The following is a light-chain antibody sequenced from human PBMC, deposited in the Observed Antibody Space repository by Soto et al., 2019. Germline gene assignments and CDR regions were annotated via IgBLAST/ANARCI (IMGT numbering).Light chain of an antibody. Sequence: QSVVTQPPSVSEAPRQRVTISCSGSRSNVGNNAVNWYQQFPGKAPKLLVYYDDLLPSGVSDRFSGSKSGTSASLAISGLQSEDAADYYCAVWDDSLNGQVFGGGTKLTVL. CDR2: YDD. CDR1: RSNVGNNA. CDR3: AVWDDSLNGQV. J-gene: IGLJ2*01. V-gene: IGLV1-36*01.